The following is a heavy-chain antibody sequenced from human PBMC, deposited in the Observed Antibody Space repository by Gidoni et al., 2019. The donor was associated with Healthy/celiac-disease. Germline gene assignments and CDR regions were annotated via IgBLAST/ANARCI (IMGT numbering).Heavy chain of an antibody. J-gene: IGHJ4*02. CDR1: GFTFSSYD. CDR2: IGTAGDT. V-gene: IGHV3-13*01. CDR3: ARGVWYGGSYYFDY. Sequence: EVQLVESGGGFVQPGGSLRLSCAGSGFTFSSYDMHWVRQATGKGLEWVSAIGTAGDTYYPGSVKGRFTISRENAKNSLYLQMNSLRAGDTAVYYCARGVWYGGSYYFDYWGQGTLVTVSS. D-gene: IGHD2-8*01.